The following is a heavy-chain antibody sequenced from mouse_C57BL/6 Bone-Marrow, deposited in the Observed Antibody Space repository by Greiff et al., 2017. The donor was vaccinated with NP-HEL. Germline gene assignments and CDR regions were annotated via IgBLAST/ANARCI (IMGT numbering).Heavy chain of an antibody. Sequence: VKLQESGPELVKPGASVKISCKASGYAFSSSWMNWVKQRPGKGLEWIGRIYPGDGDTNYNGKFKGKATLTADKSSSTAYMQLSSLTSEDSAVYFCAPIYYGNYSWFAYWGQGTLVTVSA. V-gene: IGHV1-82*01. D-gene: IGHD2-1*01. J-gene: IGHJ3*01. CDR3: APIYYGNYSWFAY. CDR1: GYAFSSSW. CDR2: IYPGDGDT.